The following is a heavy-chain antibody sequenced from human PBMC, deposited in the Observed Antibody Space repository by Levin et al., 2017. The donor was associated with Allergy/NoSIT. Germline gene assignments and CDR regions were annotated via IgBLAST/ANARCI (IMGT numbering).Heavy chain of an antibody. CDR2: ISYDGSNT. D-gene: IGHD4-17*01. CDR3: AKVTSRGLNGDYSHWYFDL. V-gene: IGHV3-30*18. J-gene: IGHJ2*01. Sequence: TGGSLRLSCAASGFTFSSYGMHWVRQAPGKGLEWVAVISYDGSNTYYADSVKGRFTISRDNSKNTLYLQMDSLKAEDTAVYYCAKVTSRGLNGDYSHWYFDLWGRGTLVTVSS. CDR1: GFTFSSYG.